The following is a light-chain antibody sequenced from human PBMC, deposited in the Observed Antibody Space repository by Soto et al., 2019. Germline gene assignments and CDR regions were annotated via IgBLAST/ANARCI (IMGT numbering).Light chain of an antibody. Sequence: SYVLTQPPSVSVAPGKTARITCGGNNIGSKSVHWYQQRPGQAPVLVIYYDSDRPSGIPERISGSNSGNTATLTISRVEAGDEADYYCQVWDSSSDPTRVFGGGTQLTVL. J-gene: IGLJ3*02. V-gene: IGLV3-21*04. CDR2: YDS. CDR1: NIGSKS. CDR3: QVWDSSSDPTRV.